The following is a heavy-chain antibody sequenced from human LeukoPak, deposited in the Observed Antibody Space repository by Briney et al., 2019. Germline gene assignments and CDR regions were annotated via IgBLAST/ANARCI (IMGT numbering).Heavy chain of an antibody. J-gene: IGHJ4*02. D-gene: IGHD2-21*02. Sequence: PSETLSLTCAVYGGSFSGYYWSWIRQPPGKGLEWIGYIYYSGSTYYNPSLKSRVTISVDTSKNQFSLKLSSVTAADTAVYYCAGGGIVVVTAIPFFDYWGQGTLVTVSS. CDR2: IYYSGST. CDR3: AGGGIVVVTAIPFFDY. CDR1: GGSFSGYY. V-gene: IGHV4-59*06.